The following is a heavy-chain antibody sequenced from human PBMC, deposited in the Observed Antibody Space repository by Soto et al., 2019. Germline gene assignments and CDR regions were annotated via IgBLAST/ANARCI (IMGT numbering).Heavy chain of an antibody. V-gene: IGHV4-39*01. CDR3: ARNVYYYDSSGYYNNWFDP. D-gene: IGHD3-22*01. J-gene: IGHJ5*02. CDR2: IYYSGST. Sequence: EILALTFTVCGGSISSSSYYGGWIRQPPGKGLEWIGSIYYSGSTYYNPSLKSRVTISVDTSKNQFSLKLSSVTAADTAVYYCARNVYYYDSSGYYNNWFDPWGQGTLVTVSS. CDR1: GGSISSSSYY.